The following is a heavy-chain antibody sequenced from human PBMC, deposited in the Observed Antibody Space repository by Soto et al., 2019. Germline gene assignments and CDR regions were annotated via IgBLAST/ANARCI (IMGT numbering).Heavy chain of an antibody. D-gene: IGHD6-13*01. Sequence: SVKVSCKASGGTFSSYAISWVRQAPGQGLEWMGGIIPIFGTANYAQKFQGRVTITADESTSTAYMELSSLRSEDTAVYYCAREGYVAAAGHFDYWGQGTLVTVS. CDR3: AREGYVAAAGHFDY. J-gene: IGHJ4*02. V-gene: IGHV1-69*13. CDR1: GGTFSSYA. CDR2: IIPIFGTA.